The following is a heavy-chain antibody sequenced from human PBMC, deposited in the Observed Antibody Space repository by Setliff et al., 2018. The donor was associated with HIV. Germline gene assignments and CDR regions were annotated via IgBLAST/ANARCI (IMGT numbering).Heavy chain of an antibody. CDR1: GESFSAYY. J-gene: IGHJ3*02. Sequence: SETLSLTCAVYGESFSAYYWSWIRQPPGKGLEWIGQINHSGSTNYNPSLKSRVTIPVDTSKNQFSLKLSSVTAADTAVYYCARRTPRLVDAFDIWGQGTMVTVSS. V-gene: IGHV4-34*01. CDR2: INHSGST. CDR3: ARRTPRLVDAFDI. D-gene: IGHD6-19*01.